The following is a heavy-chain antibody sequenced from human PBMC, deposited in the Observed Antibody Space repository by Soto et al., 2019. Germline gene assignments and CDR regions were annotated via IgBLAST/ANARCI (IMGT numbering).Heavy chain of an antibody. CDR2: INPSGGST. CDR1: GYTFTSYY. CDR3: ARGAAVAGTILVIDAFDI. J-gene: IGHJ3*02. D-gene: IGHD6-19*01. V-gene: IGHV1-46*03. Sequence: ASVKVSFKASGYTFTSYYMHWVRQAPGQGLEWMGIINPSGGSTSYAQKFQGRVTMTRDTSTSTVYMELSSLRSEDTAVYYCARGAAVAGTILVIDAFDIWGQGTMVTVSS.